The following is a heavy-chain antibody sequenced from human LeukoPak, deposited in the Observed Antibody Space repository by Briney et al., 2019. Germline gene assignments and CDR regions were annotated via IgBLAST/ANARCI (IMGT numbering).Heavy chain of an antibody. V-gene: IGHV1-3*01. D-gene: IGHD6-19*01. CDR1: GYTFTSYA. Sequence: ASVKVSCKASGYTFTSYAMHWVRQAPGQRLEWMGWINAGNGNTKYSQKFQGRVTITRDTSASAAYMELSSLRSEDTAVYYCARVTGGGGWYWDWFDPWGQGTLVTVSS. CDR3: ARVTGGGGWYWDWFDP. J-gene: IGHJ5*02. CDR2: INAGNGNT.